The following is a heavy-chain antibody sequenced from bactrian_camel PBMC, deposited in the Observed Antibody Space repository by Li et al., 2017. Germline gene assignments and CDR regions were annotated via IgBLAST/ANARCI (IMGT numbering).Heavy chain of an antibody. V-gene: IGHV3S63*01. Sequence: HVQLVESGGGSVQAGGNLRLSCTASGFRFDDSDWGWYRQGSGRKCEVVSRKQSDSSIDYAESVKGRFTISEDAVKNLVYLQMNDLKPEDTAVYYCAAEGPSWDSDSCVNSEIGYWGRGTQVTVS. CDR2: KQSDSSI. CDR1: GFRFDDSD. CDR3: AAEGPSWDSDSCVNSEIGY. J-gene: IGHJ6*01.